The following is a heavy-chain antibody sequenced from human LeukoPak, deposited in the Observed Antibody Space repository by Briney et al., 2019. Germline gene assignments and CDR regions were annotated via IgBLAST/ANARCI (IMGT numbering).Heavy chain of an antibody. V-gene: IGHV3-23*01. CDR3: AKDVIAAADPFDY. CDR1: GFTFSRYA. J-gene: IGHJ4*02. Sequence: GGSLRLSCAASGFTFSRYAMSWVGQARGKGVEWVSSISVIVSSTYYAASLTGRFPISTDTSKNTLYLQMNSLRAEDTAVYYCAKDVIAAADPFDYWGQGTLVTVSS. CDR2: ISVIVSST. D-gene: IGHD6-13*01.